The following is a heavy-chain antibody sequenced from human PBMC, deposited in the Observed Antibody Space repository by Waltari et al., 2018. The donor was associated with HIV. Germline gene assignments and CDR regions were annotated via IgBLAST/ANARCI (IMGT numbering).Heavy chain of an antibody. CDR3: ARHHSSTSGAWYITAKHFQY. J-gene: IGHJ1*01. V-gene: IGHV4-34*01. Sequence: QVQLQQWGAGLLKPSETLSLTCAVYGGSFSGYYWSWIRQPPGKGLEWIGEINHSGSTNYNPSLKSRVTISVDTSKNQFSLKLSSVTAADTALYYCARHHSSTSGAWYITAKHFQYWGRGTLVTVSS. CDR2: INHSGST. CDR1: GGSFSGYY. D-gene: IGHD6-13*01.